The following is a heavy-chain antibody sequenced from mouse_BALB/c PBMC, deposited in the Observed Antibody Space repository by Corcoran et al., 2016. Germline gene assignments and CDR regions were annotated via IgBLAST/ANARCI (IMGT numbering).Heavy chain of an antibody. CDR3: ARSLSYYGSSYGYFDV. J-gene: IGHJ1*01. V-gene: IGHV1-26*01. CDR2: INPYNGAT. CDR1: GYSFTGYY. D-gene: IGHD1-1*01. Sequence: EVQLQQSGPELVKPGASVKISCKASGYSFTGYYMHWVKQSHVKSLEWIGRINPYNGATSYNQNFKDKASLTVDKSSSTAYMELHSLTSEDSAVYYCARSLSYYGSSYGYFDVWGAGTTVTVSS.